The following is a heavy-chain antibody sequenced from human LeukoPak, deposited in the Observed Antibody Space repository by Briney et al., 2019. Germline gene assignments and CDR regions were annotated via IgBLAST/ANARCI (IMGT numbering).Heavy chain of an antibody. CDR1: GYTFTSYY. CDR3: ARDRIAAQVWFDP. Sequence: ASVKVSCKASGYTFTSYYMHWVRQAPGQGLEWKGIINPSGGSTSYAQKFQGRVTMTRDMSTSTVYMELSSLRSEDTAVYYCARDRIAAQVWFDPWGQGTLVTVSS. V-gene: IGHV1-46*01. CDR2: INPSGGST. D-gene: IGHD6-6*01. J-gene: IGHJ5*02.